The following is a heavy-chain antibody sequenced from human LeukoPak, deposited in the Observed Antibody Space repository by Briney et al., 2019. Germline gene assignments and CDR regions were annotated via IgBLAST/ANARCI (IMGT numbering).Heavy chain of an antibody. CDR3: ARARSAHSYGRTGYYYYFDS. J-gene: IGHJ4*02. CDR1: GLTVSSNY. CDR2: LYSGGMT. D-gene: IGHD5-18*01. V-gene: IGHV3-66*02. Sequence: GGSLRLSCAASGLTVSSNYMSWVRQAPGRGLEWVSILYSGGMTYYADSVKGRFTISRDNSKNTLFLQMNSLRTGDTAVYYCARARSAHSYGRTGYYYYFDSWGQGNLVTVSS.